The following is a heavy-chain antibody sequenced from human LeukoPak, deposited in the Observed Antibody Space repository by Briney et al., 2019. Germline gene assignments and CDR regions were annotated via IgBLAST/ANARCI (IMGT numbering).Heavy chain of an antibody. CDR2: IYYSGST. CDR1: GGSISSSSYY. J-gene: IGHJ3*02. V-gene: IGHV4-39*07. CDR3: ARDRGYYLDHDAFDI. D-gene: IGHD3-22*01. Sequence: SETLSLTCTVSGGSISSSSYYWGWIRQPPGKGLEWIGSIYYSGSTYYNPSLKSRVTISVDTSTNQFSLKLSSVPAADTAVYYCARDRGYYLDHDAFDIWGQGTMVTVSS.